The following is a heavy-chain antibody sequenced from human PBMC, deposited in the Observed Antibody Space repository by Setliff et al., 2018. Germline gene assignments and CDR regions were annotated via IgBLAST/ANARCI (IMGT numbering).Heavy chain of an antibody. CDR3: ARGINSVSWTPKY. CDR1: ADSMNNNF. J-gene: IGHJ4*02. Sequence: SETLSPTCIVSADSMNNNFWTWIRRPPGKGLEWIGYIYPDGTTNYNPSLKSRMTISLDMSKNQFSLTLRSVTAADTAMYYCARGINSVSWTPKYWGRGTLVTVSS. D-gene: IGHD6-13*01. V-gene: IGHV4-4*08. CDR2: IYPDGTT.